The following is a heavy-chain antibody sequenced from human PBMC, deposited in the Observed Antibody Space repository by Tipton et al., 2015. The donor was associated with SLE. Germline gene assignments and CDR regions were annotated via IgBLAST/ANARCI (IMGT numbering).Heavy chain of an antibody. D-gene: IGHD1-20*01. CDR2: MSAYNGNT. Sequence: QSGPEVKKPGASVKVSCKASGYTFTSYGISWVRQAPGQGLEWKGWMSAYNGNTNCAQKLQGRVTMTTDTSTSTACMELRSLRSDDTAVYYCARGVRDNWRSGYCDLWGRDNLVPVSS. CDR3: ARGVRDNWRSGYCDL. J-gene: IGHJ2*01. CDR1: GYTFTSYG. V-gene: IGHV1-18*01.